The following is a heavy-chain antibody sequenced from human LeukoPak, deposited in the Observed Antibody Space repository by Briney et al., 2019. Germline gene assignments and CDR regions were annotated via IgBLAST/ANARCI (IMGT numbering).Heavy chain of an antibody. J-gene: IGHJ3*02. V-gene: IGHV3-53*01. Sequence: ETLSLTCAVYGGSFSGYYWSWVRQAPGKGLEWVSVIYSGGSTYYADSVKGRFTISRDNSKNTLYLQMNSLRAEDTAVYYCARDRSYDSISGAFDIWGQGTMVTVSS. CDR2: IYSGGST. CDR1: GGSFSGYY. CDR3: ARDRSYDSISGAFDI. D-gene: IGHD3-22*01.